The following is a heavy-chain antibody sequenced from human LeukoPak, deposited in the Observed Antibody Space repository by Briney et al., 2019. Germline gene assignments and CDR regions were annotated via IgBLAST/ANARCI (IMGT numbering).Heavy chain of an antibody. CDR1: GFTFTTYG. D-gene: IGHD3-22*01. V-gene: IGHV3-30*03. CDR2: ISFDGSEK. CDR3: AREITYFYDSGGYWDAFDI. Sequence: GGSLRLSCAVSGFTFTTYGMHWVRQAPGKGLEWVALISFDGSEKYYADSVKGRFTISRDNSKNTLYLQMSSLRAEDTAVYYCAREITYFYDSGGYWDAFDIWGQGTMVTVSS. J-gene: IGHJ3*02.